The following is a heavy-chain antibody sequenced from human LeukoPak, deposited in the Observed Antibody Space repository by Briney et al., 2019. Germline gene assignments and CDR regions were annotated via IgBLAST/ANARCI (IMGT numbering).Heavy chain of an antibody. CDR3: ARVTLTTDWLFDY. D-gene: IGHD4-17*01. J-gene: IGHJ4*02. Sequence: SEALSLTCTVSGGSISSYYWSWIRQPPGKGLEWIGYIYYSGGTTSNPSLKSRVTISVDTSKNQFSLKLSSVTAADTAVYYCARVTLTTDWLFDYWGQGTLVTVSS. V-gene: IGHV4-59*01. CDR1: GGSISSYY. CDR2: IYYSGGT.